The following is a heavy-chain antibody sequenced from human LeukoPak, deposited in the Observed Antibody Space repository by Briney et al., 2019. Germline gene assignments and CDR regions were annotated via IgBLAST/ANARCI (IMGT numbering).Heavy chain of an antibody. CDR1: GGSISSGGYS. V-gene: IGHV4-30-2*01. J-gene: IGHJ4*02. Sequence: SQTLSLTCAVSGGSISSGGYSWSWIRQPPGKGLEWIGYIYHSGSTNYNPSLKSRVTISVDTSKNQFSLKLSSVTAADTAVYYCAREKNCYGSGSSHPYFDYWGQGTLVTVSS. CDR3: AREKNCYGSGSSHPYFDY. D-gene: IGHD3-10*01. CDR2: IYHSGST.